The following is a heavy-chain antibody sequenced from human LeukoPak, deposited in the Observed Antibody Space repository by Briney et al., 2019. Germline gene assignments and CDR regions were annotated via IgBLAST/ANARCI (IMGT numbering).Heavy chain of an antibody. J-gene: IGHJ6*02. CDR1: GFTFNGYV. D-gene: IGHD2-15*01. CDR2: ISDDGSNK. CDR3: AREVTLFNYYYGMDV. V-gene: IGHV3-30-3*01. Sequence: GGSLRLSCAASGFTFNGYVMHWVRQAPGKGLEWVTFISDDGSNKYYADSVKGRSTISRDNSKNTLYLQMNSLRAEDTAVYYCAREVTLFNYYYGMDVWGQGTTVTVFS.